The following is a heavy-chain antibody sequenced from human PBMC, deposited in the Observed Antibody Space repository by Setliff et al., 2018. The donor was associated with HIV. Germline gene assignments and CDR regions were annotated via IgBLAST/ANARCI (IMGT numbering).Heavy chain of an antibody. CDR2: ISSTSSNI. V-gene: IGHV3-48*01. Sequence: GGSLRLSCAASGFSFSSYGMNWVRQAPGKGLEWVSYISSTSSNIYYVDSVEGRFTISRDNADNSLYLHMNNLRAEDTAVYYCASAGGGNSGTRWFDYWGQGALVTVSS. J-gene: IGHJ4*02. CDR3: ASAGGGNSGTRWFDY. D-gene: IGHD2-21*02. CDR1: GFSFSSYG.